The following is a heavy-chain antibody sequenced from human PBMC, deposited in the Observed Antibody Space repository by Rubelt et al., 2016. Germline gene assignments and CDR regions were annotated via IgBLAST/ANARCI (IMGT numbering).Heavy chain of an antibody. CDR2: IYYSGST. J-gene: IGHJ4*02. CDR3: ARLTSRSDGIAAAGTVY. CDR1: GGSISSSSYY. V-gene: IGHV4-39*07. Sequence: QLQLQESGPGLVKPSETLSLTCTVSGGSISSSSYYWGWIRQPPGKGLEWIGSIYYSGSTYYNPSLKSRVTISVDTSKNQFSLKLSSVTAADTAVYYCARLTSRSDGIAAAGTVYWGQGTLVTVSS. D-gene: IGHD6-13*01.